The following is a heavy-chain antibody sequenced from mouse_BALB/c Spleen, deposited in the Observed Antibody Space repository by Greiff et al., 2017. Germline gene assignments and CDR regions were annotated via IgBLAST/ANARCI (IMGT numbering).Heavy chain of an antibody. Sequence: VQLQQSGAELVRSGASVKLSCTASGFNIKDYYMHWVKPRPEQGLEWIGWIDPENGDTEYAPKFQGKATMTADTSSNTAYLQLSSLTSEDTAVYYCNAYGNSLFAYWGQGTLVTVSA. V-gene: IGHV14-4*02. D-gene: IGHD2-1*01. J-gene: IGHJ3*01. CDR1: GFNIKDYY. CDR2: IDPENGDT. CDR3: NAYGNSLFAY.